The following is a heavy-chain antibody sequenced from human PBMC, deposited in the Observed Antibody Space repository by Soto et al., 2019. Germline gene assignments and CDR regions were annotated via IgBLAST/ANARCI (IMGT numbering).Heavy chain of an antibody. CDR2: ISSSSSTI. D-gene: IGHD6-13*01. Sequence: EVQLVESGGGLVQPGGSLRRSCAASGFTFSSYSMNWVREAPGKGLEWVSYISSSSSTIYYADSVKGRFTISRDNAKTSLYLQMNSLRAEDTAVYYCARDGYSSSWDKWFDPWGQGTLVTVSS. CDR1: GFTFSSYS. CDR3: ARDGYSSSWDKWFDP. J-gene: IGHJ5*02. V-gene: IGHV3-48*01.